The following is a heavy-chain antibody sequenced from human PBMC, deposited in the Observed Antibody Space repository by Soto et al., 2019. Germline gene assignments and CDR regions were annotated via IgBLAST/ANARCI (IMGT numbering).Heavy chain of an antibody. CDR2: IYYSRST. V-gene: IGHV4-59*01. Sequence: PWETLSLTCTVSGGSISSYYWSWIRQPPGKGLEWIGYIYYSRSTNYNPSLKSRVTISVDTSKNQFSLKLSSVTAADTAVYYCARGYPYGMDVWGQGTTVTVSS. D-gene: IGHD3-16*02. J-gene: IGHJ6*02. CDR3: ARGYPYGMDV. CDR1: GGSISSYY.